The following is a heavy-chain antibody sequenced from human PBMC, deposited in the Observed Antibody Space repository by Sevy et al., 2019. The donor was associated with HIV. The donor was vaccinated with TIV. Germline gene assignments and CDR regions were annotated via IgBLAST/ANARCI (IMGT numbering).Heavy chain of an antibody. V-gene: IGHV3-30*02. CDR2: IRYDGSNK. CDR1: GFTFSSYG. Sequence: GSLRLSCAASGFTFSSYGMHWVRQAPGKGLEWVAFIRYDGSNKYYADSVKGRFTISRDNSKNTLYLQMNSLRAGDTAVYYCAKGVGYSSSWYNWFDPWGQGTLVTVSS. D-gene: IGHD6-13*01. CDR3: AKGVGYSSSWYNWFDP. J-gene: IGHJ5*02.